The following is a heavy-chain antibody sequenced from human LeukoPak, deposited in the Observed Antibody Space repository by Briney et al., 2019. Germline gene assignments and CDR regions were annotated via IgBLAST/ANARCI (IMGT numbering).Heavy chain of an antibody. D-gene: IGHD3-22*01. CDR1: GFTFSSYA. CDR3: ARDPYDSSGYSGSFDP. V-gene: IGHV3-30-3*01. J-gene: IGHJ5*02. CDR2: ISYDGSNK. Sequence: PGGSLRLSCAASGFTFSSYAMHWVRQAPGKGLEWVAVISYDGSNKYYADSVKGRFTISRDNSKNTLYLQMNSLRAEDTAVYYCARDPYDSSGYSGSFDPWGQGTLVTASS.